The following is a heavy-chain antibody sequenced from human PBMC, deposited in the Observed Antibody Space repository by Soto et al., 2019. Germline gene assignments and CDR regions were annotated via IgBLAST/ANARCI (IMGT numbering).Heavy chain of an antibody. CDR2: IYYSGST. CDR3: ARLGITTYYDFWSGSSWFDP. Sequence: SETLSLTCTVSGGCISSYYWSWIRQPPGKGLEWIGYIYYSGSTNYNPSLKSRVTISVDTSKNQFSLKLSSVTAADTAVYYCARLGITTYYDFWSGSSWFDPWGRGTLVTVSS. CDR1: GGCISSYY. V-gene: IGHV4-59*08. D-gene: IGHD3-3*01. J-gene: IGHJ5*02.